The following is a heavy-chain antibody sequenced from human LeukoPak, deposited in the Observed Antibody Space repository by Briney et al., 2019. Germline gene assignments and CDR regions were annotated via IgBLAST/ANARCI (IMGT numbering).Heavy chain of an antibody. CDR3: ARDAGATSSGYYYYYMDV. CDR1: GYTFTGYY. D-gene: IGHD1-26*01. Sequence: ASVKVSCKASGYTFTGYYMHWVRQAPGQGLEWMGWINPNSGGTNYAQKFQGRVTMTRDTSISTAYMELSRLRSDGTAVYYCARDAGATSSGYYYYYMDVWGKGTTVTISS. CDR2: INPNSGGT. V-gene: IGHV1-2*02. J-gene: IGHJ6*03.